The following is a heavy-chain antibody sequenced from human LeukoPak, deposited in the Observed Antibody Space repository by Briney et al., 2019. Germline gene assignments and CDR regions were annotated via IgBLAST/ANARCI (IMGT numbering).Heavy chain of an antibody. CDR1: GFTFSSYS. J-gene: IGHJ6*02. Sequence: GGSLRLSCAASGFTFSSYSMNWVRQAPGKGLEWVSSISSSSSYIYYADSVKGRFTISRDNAKNSLYLQMNSLRAEGTAVYYCARDPYCSSTSCYPVYYYGMDVWGQGTTVAVSS. D-gene: IGHD2-2*01. CDR2: ISSSSSYI. CDR3: ARDPYCSSTSCYPVYYYGMDV. V-gene: IGHV3-21*01.